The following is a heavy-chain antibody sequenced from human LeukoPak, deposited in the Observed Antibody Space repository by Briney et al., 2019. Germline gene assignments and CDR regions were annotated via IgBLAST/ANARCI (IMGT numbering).Heavy chain of an antibody. J-gene: IGHJ5*02. CDR2: ISAYNGNT. CDR3: ARDARPRITMVRGVYNWFDP. V-gene: IGHV1-18*01. CDR1: GYTFTSYG. Sequence: ASVKVSCKASGYTFTSYGISWVRQAPGQGLEWMGWISAYNGNTNYAQKLQGRVTMTTDTSTSTAYMELRSLRSDDTAVYYCARDARPRITMVRGVYNWFDPWGQGTLVTVSS. D-gene: IGHD3-10*01.